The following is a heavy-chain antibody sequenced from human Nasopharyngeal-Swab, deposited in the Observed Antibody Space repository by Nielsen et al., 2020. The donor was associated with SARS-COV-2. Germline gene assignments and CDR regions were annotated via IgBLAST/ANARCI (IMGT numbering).Heavy chain of an antibody. J-gene: IGHJ3*02. CDR2: ISWNSGSI. CDR1: GFTFDDYA. Sequence: SLKISCVASGFTFDDYAMHWVRQAPGKGLEWVSGISWNSGSIGYADSVKGRFTISRDNAKNSLYLQMNSLRAEDTALYYCAKGGYSYGSDAFDIWGQGTMVTVSS. V-gene: IGHV3-9*01. CDR3: AKGGYSYGSDAFDI. D-gene: IGHD5-18*01.